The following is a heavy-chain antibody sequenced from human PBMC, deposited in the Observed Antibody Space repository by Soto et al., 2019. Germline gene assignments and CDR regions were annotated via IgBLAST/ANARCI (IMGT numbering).Heavy chain of an antibody. CDR2: ISEGGGTP. Sequence: GGSLRLSCAASGFTFSVFAMSWVRQAPGKGLEWVSTISEGGGTPFYADSVKGRFTISRDNSQNTLHLQMTTLRAEDTAVYFCAKRNRYYFESWGQGSLVTVSS. CDR1: GFTFSVFA. CDR3: AKRNRYYFES. J-gene: IGHJ4*02. V-gene: IGHV3-23*01.